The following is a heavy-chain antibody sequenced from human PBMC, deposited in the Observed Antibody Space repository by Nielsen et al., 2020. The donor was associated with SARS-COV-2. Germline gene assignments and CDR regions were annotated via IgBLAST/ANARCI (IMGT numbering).Heavy chain of an antibody. V-gene: IGHV3-74*01. CDR1: GFTFSSYW. CDR2: INSDGSST. CDR3: TRDLYYDSSGFDY. Sequence: GESLKISCAASGFTFSSYWMHWVRQAPGKGLVWVSRINSDGSSTSYADSVKGRFTISRDNAKNTLYLQMNSLRAEDTAVYYCTRDLYYDSSGFDYWGQGTLVTVS. D-gene: IGHD3-22*01. J-gene: IGHJ4*02.